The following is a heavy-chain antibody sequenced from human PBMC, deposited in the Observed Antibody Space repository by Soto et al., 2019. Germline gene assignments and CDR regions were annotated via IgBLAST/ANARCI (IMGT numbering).Heavy chain of an antibody. Sequence: PAQTLSLTCAISGDSVSSNSAAWNWIRQSPSRGLEWLGRTYYRSKWYNDYAVSVKSRITINPDTSKNQFSLQLNSVTPEDTAVYYCARDRGIAVAGEYYYYYYYMDVWGKGTTGTVAS. D-gene: IGHD6-19*01. V-gene: IGHV6-1*01. J-gene: IGHJ6*03. CDR2: TYYRSKWYN. CDR3: ARDRGIAVAGEYYYYYYYMDV. CDR1: GDSVSSNSAA.